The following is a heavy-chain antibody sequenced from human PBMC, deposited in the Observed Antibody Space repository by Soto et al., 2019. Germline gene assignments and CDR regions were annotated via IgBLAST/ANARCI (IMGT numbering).Heavy chain of an antibody. V-gene: IGHV3-21*01. Sequence: GGSLRLSCSASGFTFNSYAMSWVRQAPGKGLEWVSSISSSGGNTYYADSVKGRFTISRDNAKNSLYLQMNSLRAEDTAVYYCARVSSSGYYPDAFDIWGQGTMVTVSS. D-gene: IGHD3-22*01. CDR2: ISSSGGNT. CDR3: ARVSSSGYYPDAFDI. J-gene: IGHJ3*02. CDR1: GFTFNSYA.